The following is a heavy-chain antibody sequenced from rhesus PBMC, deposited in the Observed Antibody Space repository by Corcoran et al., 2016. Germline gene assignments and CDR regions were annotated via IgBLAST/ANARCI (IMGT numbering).Heavy chain of an antibody. V-gene: IGHV1S2*01. Sequence: QVQLVQSGAEVKKPGSSVKVSCKASGYTFTDYYMHGVRQAPRQGLEWMGWIHPYNGKTRYEEKFQGRVTMTRDTSTSTAYIELSSLRSEDTAVYYCAREDTATVNNEGFDYWGQGVLVTVSS. CDR3: AREDTATVNNEGFDY. CDR1: GYTFTDYY. CDR2: IHPYNGKT. D-gene: IGHD5-12*01. J-gene: IGHJ4*01.